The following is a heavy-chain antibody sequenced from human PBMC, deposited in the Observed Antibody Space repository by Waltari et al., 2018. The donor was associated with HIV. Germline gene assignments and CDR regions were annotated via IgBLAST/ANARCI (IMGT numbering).Heavy chain of an antibody. CDR3: ARVGAPTVKWRRADY. CDR2: IYPGDSDT. J-gene: IGHJ4*02. CDR1: GYSFTSDW. Sequence: EVQLVQSGAEVKKPGESLKISCKGSGYSFTSDWIGWVRQLPGKGLEWMGIIYPGDSDTRYSPSFQGQVTISADKSISTAYLQWSSLKASDTAMYYCARVGAPTVKWRRADYWGQGTLVTVSS. D-gene: IGHD4-4*01. V-gene: IGHV5-51*03.